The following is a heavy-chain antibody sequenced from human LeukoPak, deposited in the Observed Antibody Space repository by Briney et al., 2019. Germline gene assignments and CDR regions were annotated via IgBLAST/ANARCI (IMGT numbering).Heavy chain of an antibody. V-gene: IGHV3-23*01. J-gene: IGHJ4*02. D-gene: IGHD1-26*01. CDR3: AKGYSGSYCADY. Sequence: PGGSLRLSCAASGFTFNTYGMSWVCQAPGKGLECVSSVSASGGNTHYADSVKGRFTISRDNSKNTLYLQMNSLSAEDTAVYYCAKGYSGSYCADYWGQGTLVTISS. CDR1: GFTFNTYG. CDR2: VSASGGNT.